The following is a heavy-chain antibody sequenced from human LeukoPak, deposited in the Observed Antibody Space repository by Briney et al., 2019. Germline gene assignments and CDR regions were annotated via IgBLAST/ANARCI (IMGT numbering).Heavy chain of an antibody. V-gene: IGHV3-7*01. Sequence: GGSLRLSCAASGFTFSSYWMSWIRQDPGKGLEWVANIKQDGSEKYYVDSVKGRFTISRDNAKNSLYLQMNSLRAEDTAVYHCARDHIVGAIFDYWGQGTLVTVSS. CDR2: IKQDGSEK. CDR1: GFTFSSYW. J-gene: IGHJ4*02. CDR3: ARDHIVGAIFDY. D-gene: IGHD1-26*01.